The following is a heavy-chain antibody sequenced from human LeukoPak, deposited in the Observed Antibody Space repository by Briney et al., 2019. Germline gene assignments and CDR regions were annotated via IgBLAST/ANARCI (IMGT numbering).Heavy chain of an antibody. Sequence: QPGGSLRLSCAAPGFTFSSYWMSWVRQAPGKGLEWVANIKQDGSEKYYVDSVKGRFTISRDNAKNSLYLQMNSLRAEDTAVYYCARDRRGYYDSSGYHYWGQGTLVTVSS. CDR1: GFTFSSYW. D-gene: IGHD3-22*01. J-gene: IGHJ4*02. CDR3: ARDRRGYYDSSGYHY. CDR2: IKQDGSEK. V-gene: IGHV3-7*01.